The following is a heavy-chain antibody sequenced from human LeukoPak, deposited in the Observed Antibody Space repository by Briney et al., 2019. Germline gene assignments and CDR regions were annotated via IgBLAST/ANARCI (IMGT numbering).Heavy chain of an antibody. CDR3: AKYQRQWLPKGGFDY. CDR1: GFTFSTYA. Sequence: GGSLRLSCAASGFTFSTYAMHWVRQAPGKGLDWVSLIWHSGSNKFYADSVKGRFTISRGNSKNTLYLQMDNLRAEDTAVYYCAKYQRQWLPKGGFDYWGQGTLVTVSS. V-gene: IGHV3-30*02. D-gene: IGHD6-19*01. J-gene: IGHJ4*02. CDR2: IWHSGSNK.